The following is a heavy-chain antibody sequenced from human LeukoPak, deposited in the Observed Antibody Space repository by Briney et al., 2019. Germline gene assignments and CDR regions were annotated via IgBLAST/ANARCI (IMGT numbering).Heavy chain of an antibody. Sequence: ASVKVSCKASGYTFTGYYMHWVRQAPGQGLEWMGWINPNSGGTNYAQKFQGRVTMTRATSISTTYMGLSSLRSDDTAVYYCARVGSAENRWLQLGYYFYMDVWGKGTTVTISS. CDR2: INPNSGGT. J-gene: IGHJ6*03. CDR1: GYTFTGYY. V-gene: IGHV1-2*02. D-gene: IGHD5-24*01. CDR3: ARVGSAENRWLQLGYYFYMDV.